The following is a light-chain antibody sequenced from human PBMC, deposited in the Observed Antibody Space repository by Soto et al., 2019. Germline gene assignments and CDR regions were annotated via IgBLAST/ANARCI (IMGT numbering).Light chain of an antibody. CDR3: NSFTSSSTVI. V-gene: IGLV2-14*01. J-gene: IGLJ2*01. CDR1: SSDVGAYNY. CDR2: GVS. Sequence: QSALTQPASVSGSPGQSITISCSGTSSDVGAYNYVSWFQQHPGKAPKLILYGVSNRPSGVSDRFSGFKSGNTASLTISGLQAEDEANYFCNSFTSSSTVIFGGGTKLTVL.